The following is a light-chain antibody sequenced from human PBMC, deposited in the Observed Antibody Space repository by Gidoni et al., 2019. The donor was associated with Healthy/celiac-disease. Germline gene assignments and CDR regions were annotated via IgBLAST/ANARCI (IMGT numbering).Light chain of an antibody. CDR2: KAS. CDR3: QQYNSYSTT. Sequence: DIQMTQSPSTLSASVGDRVTINCRASQSISSWLAWYQQKPGKPPKLLIYKASSLESGVPSRFSGSGSGTEFTLTISSLQPDDFATYYCQQYNSYSTTFGQGTKVEIK. V-gene: IGKV1-5*03. CDR1: QSISSW. J-gene: IGKJ1*01.